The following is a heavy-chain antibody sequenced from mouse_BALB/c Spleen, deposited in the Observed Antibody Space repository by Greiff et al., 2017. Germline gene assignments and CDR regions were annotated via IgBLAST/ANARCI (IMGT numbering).Heavy chain of an antibody. D-gene: IGHD1-1*01. Sequence: VKLQESGAELAKPGASVKMSCKASGYTFTSYWMHWVKQRPGQGLEWIGYINPSTGYTEYNQKFKDKATLTADKSSSTAYMQLSSLTSEDSAVYYCARGSSFDYWGQGTTLTVSS. CDR3: ARGSSFDY. CDR2: INPSTGYT. CDR1: GYTFTSYW. V-gene: IGHV1-7*01. J-gene: IGHJ2*01.